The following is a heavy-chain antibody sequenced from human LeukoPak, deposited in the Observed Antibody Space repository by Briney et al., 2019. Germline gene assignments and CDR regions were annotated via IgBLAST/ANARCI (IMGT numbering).Heavy chain of an antibody. Sequence: PGGSLRLSCAASGFTFSSYAMTWVRQAPGKGLEWVSIISGSGGSTYYADSVKGRFTISRDNSKNTLYLQMNSLRAEDTAVYYCAKAPSGNYGPMEYFQHWGQGTLVTVSS. CDR2: ISGSGGST. D-gene: IGHD1-26*01. V-gene: IGHV3-23*01. CDR3: AKAPSGNYGPMEYFQH. CDR1: GFTFSSYA. J-gene: IGHJ1*01.